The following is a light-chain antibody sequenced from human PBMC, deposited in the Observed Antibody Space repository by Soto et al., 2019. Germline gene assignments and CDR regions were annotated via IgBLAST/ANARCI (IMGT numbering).Light chain of an antibody. CDR2: AAS. Sequence: DIQMTQSPSSLSASVGDRVTITCRASQGISNYLSLYQHKPGKVSKLLIYAASTLQSGVPSRFSGSGSGTDFTLTISSLQPEDVATYYCQKYNSAPWTFGQGTKVDI. J-gene: IGKJ1*01. V-gene: IGKV1-27*01. CDR1: QGISNY. CDR3: QKYNSAPWT.